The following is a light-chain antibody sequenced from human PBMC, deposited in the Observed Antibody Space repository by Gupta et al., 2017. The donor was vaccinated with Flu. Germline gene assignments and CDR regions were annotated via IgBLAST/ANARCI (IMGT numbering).Light chain of an antibody. Sequence: QLVLTQSSSASASLGASVKFTCTLSSGHSSYAIAWLQQQPEKGPRYLMKVNNDGSYNKGDGIPDRFSGSSSGAERFLTISSLQSEDEANYYCQSWDIATLVVFGGGTKLTVL. CDR1: SGHSSYA. V-gene: IGLV4-69*01. CDR3: QSWDIATLVV. J-gene: IGLJ2*01. CDR2: VNNDGSY.